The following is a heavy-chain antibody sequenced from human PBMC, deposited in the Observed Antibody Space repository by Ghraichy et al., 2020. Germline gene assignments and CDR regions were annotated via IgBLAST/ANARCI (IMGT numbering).Heavy chain of an antibody. Sequence: ASVKVSCKTSGYTFVNYGITWVRQAPGQGLEWMGWITTKSGNTQYARKFQGRVTMTTDTSTSTAYMELRSLRSDDTAVYYCARGINWFDPWGQGTLVTVSS. CDR3: ARGINWFDP. V-gene: IGHV1-18*01. CDR1: GYTFVNYG. J-gene: IGHJ5*02. CDR2: ITTKSGNT.